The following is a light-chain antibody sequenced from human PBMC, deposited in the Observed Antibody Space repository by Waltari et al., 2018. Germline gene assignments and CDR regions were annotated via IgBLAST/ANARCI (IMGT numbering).Light chain of an antibody. J-gene: IGLJ2*01. V-gene: IGLV3-25*03. CDR1: ALPHHY. CDR2: KDT. Sequence: SYDLTQPPSVSVPPGQTARITRFRDALPHHYVYWYQQRPGQAPVLMIYKDTKRPSGIPERFSGSASGTTVTLTISGVQAEDEAVYYCQSADSSGTSRVFGGGTKLTVL. CDR3: QSADSSGTSRV.